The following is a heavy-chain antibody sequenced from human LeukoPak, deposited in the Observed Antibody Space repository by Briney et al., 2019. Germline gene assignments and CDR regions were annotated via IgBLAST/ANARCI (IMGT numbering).Heavy chain of an antibody. Sequence: GGSLRLSCAASGLTFSSYAMHWVRQAPGKGLEWVAVISYDGSNKYYADSVKGRFTISRDNSKNTLYLQMNSLRAEDTAVYYCARGQQLVVRGYFDYWGQGTLVTVSS. J-gene: IGHJ4*02. V-gene: IGHV3-30*04. CDR1: GLTFSSYA. CDR2: ISYDGSNK. D-gene: IGHD6-13*01. CDR3: ARGQQLVVRGYFDY.